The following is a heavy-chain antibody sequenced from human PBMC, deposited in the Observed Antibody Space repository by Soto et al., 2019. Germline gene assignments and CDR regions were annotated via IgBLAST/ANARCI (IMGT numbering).Heavy chain of an antibody. CDR2: INAGNGNT. D-gene: IGHD3-3*01. CDR3: ARSTIFGVVIINGPLDY. Sequence: ASVKVSCKASGYTFTSYAMHWVRQAPGQRLEWMGWINAGNGNTKYSQRFQGRVTIPRDTSASTAYMELSSLRSEDTAVYYCARSTIFGVVIINGPLDYWGQGTLVTVSS. J-gene: IGHJ4*02. V-gene: IGHV1-3*01. CDR1: GYTFTSYA.